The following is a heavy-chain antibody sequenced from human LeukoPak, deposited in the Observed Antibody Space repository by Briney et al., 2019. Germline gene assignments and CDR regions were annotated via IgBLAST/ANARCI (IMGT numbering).Heavy chain of an antibody. V-gene: IGHV1-2*02. D-gene: IGHD3-3*01. Sequence: ASVKVSCKASGYTFTGYYMHWVRQAPGQGLEWMGWINSNSGGTNYAQKFQGRVTMTRDTSISTAYMELSRLRSDDTAVYYCASEYYDFWSGYFTFDSYYYYGMDVWGQGTTVTVSS. CDR2: INSNSGGT. CDR1: GYTFTGYY. J-gene: IGHJ6*02. CDR3: ASEYYDFWSGYFTFDSYYYYGMDV.